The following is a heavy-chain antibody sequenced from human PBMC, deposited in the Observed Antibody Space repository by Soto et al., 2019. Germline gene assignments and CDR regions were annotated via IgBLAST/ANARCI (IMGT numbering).Heavy chain of an antibody. CDR1: RFTFSSYA. Sequence: GGSLRLSCAASRFTFSSYAMSWIRQAPGKGLEWVSVISGSGGRTYYADSVKGRFTISRDNSKNTLYLQMISLRAEDTAVYYCAKDSPWGDAPAGFYDCWGQGTLVTVSS. CDR3: AKDSPWGDAPAGFYDC. J-gene: IGHJ4*02. CDR2: ISGSGGRT. D-gene: IGHD2-21*02. V-gene: IGHV3-23*01.